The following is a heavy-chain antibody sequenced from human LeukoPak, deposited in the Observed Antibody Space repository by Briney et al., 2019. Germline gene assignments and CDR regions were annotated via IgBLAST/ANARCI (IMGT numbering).Heavy chain of an antibody. Sequence: SETLSLTCTVSGGSITSSSYYWGWIRQSPGKGLEWIGSIYYRGRTYYNASLKSRVTISVDTSKNQVSLELRSVTAADTAVYYCARRGVPAARGWFDPWGQGALVIVSS. CDR3: ARRGVPAARGWFDP. CDR1: GGSITSSSYY. V-gene: IGHV4-39*07. CDR2: IYYRGRT. D-gene: IGHD2-2*01. J-gene: IGHJ5*02.